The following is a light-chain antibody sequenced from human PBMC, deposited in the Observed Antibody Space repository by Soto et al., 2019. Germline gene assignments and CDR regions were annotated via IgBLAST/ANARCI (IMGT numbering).Light chain of an antibody. CDR1: QSVSSSY. Sequence: EIVLTQSPGTLSLSPGERATLSCRASQSVSSSYVAWYQQKPDQAPRLLIYGAFSRATGIPDRFSGSGSGTDFTLTISRLEPEDFALYYCQQYENLVTFGGGTKVEIK. CDR2: GAF. CDR3: QQYENLVT. V-gene: IGKV3-20*01. J-gene: IGKJ4*01.